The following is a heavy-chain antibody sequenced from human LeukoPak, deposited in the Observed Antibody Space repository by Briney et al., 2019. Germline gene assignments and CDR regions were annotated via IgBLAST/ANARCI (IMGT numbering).Heavy chain of an antibody. D-gene: IGHD2-8*01. V-gene: IGHV3-23*01. CDR2: ISGSGGST. Sequence: ASVKVSCKASGGTFSSYAISWVRQAPGKGLEWVSAISGSGGSTYYADSVKGRFTISRDNSKNTLYLQMNSLRAEDTAVYYCANPGIVPFFWGQGTLVTVSS. CDR1: GGTFSSYA. J-gene: IGHJ4*02. CDR3: ANPGIVPFF.